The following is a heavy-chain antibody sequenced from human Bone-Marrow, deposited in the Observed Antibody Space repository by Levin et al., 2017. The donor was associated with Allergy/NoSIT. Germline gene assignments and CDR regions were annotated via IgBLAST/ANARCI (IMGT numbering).Heavy chain of an antibody. J-gene: IGHJ4*02. D-gene: IGHD1-1*01. Sequence: PGESLKISCTASGFTFGDYAMSWFRQAPGKGLEWVGFIRSKAYGGTTEYAASVKGRFTISRDDSKSIAYLQMNSLKTEDTAMYYCTRDFGTGWANWGQGTRVTVSS. CDR3: TRDFGTGWAN. CDR2: IRSKAYGGTT. V-gene: IGHV3-49*03. CDR1: GFTFGDYA.